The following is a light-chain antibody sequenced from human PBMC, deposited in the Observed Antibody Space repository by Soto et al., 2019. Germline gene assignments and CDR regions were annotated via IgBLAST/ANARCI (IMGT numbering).Light chain of an antibody. CDR1: QGISSW. J-gene: IGKJ1*01. CDR3: QQANSFPWT. Sequence: DIQMTQSPSSVSASVGDRVTITCRASQGISSWLAWYQHRPGKAPRLLIYVASSLQSGVPSRFSGSGSGTDFTLTISSLQPDDFATYYCQQANSFPWTFGQGTKVEIK. CDR2: VAS. V-gene: IGKV1-12*01.